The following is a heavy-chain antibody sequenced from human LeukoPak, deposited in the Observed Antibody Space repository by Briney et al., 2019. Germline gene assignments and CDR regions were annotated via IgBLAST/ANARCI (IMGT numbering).Heavy chain of an antibody. Sequence: GGSLTLSCAASGFSFSSYAMSWVRQAPGKGLEWVSTISDSGGRTYYADSVKGRFTISRDNSKDTLYLHMSSLRAEDTAIHYCAKVPYSDYGSGRPPFMDVWGQGTTVAVSS. CDR3: AKVPYSDYGSGRPPFMDV. V-gene: IGHV3-23*01. CDR2: ISDSGGRT. D-gene: IGHD3-10*01. CDR1: GFSFSSYA. J-gene: IGHJ6*02.